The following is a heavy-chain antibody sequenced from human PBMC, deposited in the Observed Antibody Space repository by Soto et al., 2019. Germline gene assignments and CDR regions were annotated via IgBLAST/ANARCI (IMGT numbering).Heavy chain of an antibody. CDR3: ARGKFYAFDI. Sequence: PSETLSLTCAVSGVSISIPNWWAWVRQAPGKGLEWIGEIDHSGTTNYNPSLNSRVIISLDRSKNQFSLRLSSVAAADTAVYFCARGKFYAFDIWGQGTMVTVSS. V-gene: IGHV4-4*02. CDR1: GVSISIPNW. CDR2: IDHSGTT. J-gene: IGHJ3*02.